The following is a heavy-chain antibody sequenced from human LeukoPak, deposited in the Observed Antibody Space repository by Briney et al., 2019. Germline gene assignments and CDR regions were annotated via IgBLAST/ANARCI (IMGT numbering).Heavy chain of an antibody. CDR1: GYTFTGYY. D-gene: IGHD4-17*01. CDR2: ISGFNGDT. Sequence: ASVKVCCKSSGYTFTGYYMHWVRQAPGQGLEWMGWISGFNGDTNYAQNLQGRVTMTTDTSTSTAYMELRSLTSDDTAVYYCARAGATVTSHFDCWGQETLVTVSS. J-gene: IGHJ4*02. V-gene: IGHV1-18*04. CDR3: ARAGATVTSHFDC.